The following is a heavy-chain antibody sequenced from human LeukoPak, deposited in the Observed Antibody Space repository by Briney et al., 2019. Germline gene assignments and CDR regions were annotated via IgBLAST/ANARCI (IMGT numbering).Heavy chain of an antibody. D-gene: IGHD2-2*03. V-gene: IGHV5-51*01. CDR1: GYIFATYW. Sequence: GASLQISGKGSGYIFATYWSAGGRPLPGKGGGGRGTIYPDESNLRYSPSFQGQVTISADKSISTAYLQWSSLKASDTAMYYCARPPSRGYSSSFEYWGQGTLVTVSS. CDR2: IYPDESNL. J-gene: IGHJ4*02. CDR3: ARPPSRGYSSSFEY.